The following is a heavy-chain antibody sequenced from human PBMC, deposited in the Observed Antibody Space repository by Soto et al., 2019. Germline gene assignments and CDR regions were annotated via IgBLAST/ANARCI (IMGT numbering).Heavy chain of an antibody. V-gene: IGHV1-69*13. Sequence: ASVKVSCKASGGTFSSYAISWVRQAPGQGLEWMGGIIPIFGTANYAQKFQGRVTITADESTSTAYMELSSLRSEDTAVYYCARVTMVRGVTPQGMDVWGQGTTVTVSS. J-gene: IGHJ6*02. CDR1: GGTFSSYA. CDR3: ARVTMVRGVTPQGMDV. D-gene: IGHD3-10*01. CDR2: IIPIFGTA.